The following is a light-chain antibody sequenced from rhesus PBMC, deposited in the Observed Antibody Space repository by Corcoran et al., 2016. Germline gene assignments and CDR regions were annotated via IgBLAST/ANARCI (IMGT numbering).Light chain of an antibody. CDR2: DAS. CDR1: QGINKE. J-gene: IGKJ4*01. Sequence: DIQMTQSPSSLSASVGDRVTVTCRASQGINKELSWYQQKPGKAPTLLIDDASTLQTGVSSRFSGSGAGTDFTLTISSLQPEDVASYYCLQDYNIPLTFGGGTKVEIK. V-gene: IGKV1-94*01. CDR3: LQDYNIPLT.